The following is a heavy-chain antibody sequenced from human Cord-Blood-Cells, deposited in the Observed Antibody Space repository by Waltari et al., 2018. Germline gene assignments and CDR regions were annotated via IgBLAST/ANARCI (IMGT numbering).Heavy chain of an antibody. D-gene: IGHD3-3*01. CDR3: ARVGHYDFWSGYYIHYYFDY. CDR1: GGSFSGYY. V-gene: IGHV4-34*01. J-gene: IGHJ4*02. CDR2: INHSGST. Sequence: QVQLQQWGAGLLKPSETLSLTCAVYGGSFSGYYWSWIRQPPGKGLEWIGEINHSGSTNYNPSLKSRVTISVDTSKNQFSLKLSSVTAADTAVYYCARVGHYDFWSGYYIHYYFDYWGQGTLVTVSS.